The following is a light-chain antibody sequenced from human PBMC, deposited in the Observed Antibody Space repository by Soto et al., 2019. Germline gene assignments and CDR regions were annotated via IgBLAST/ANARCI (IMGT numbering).Light chain of an antibody. J-gene: IGLJ1*01. V-gene: IGLV2-14*01. CDR1: SSDVGGYNY. Sequence: QSVLTQPAFVSGSPGQSITISCTGTSSDVGGYNYVSWYQHPPGKAPKLMISEVSNRPSGVSNRFSGSKSSNTASLTISGLQAEDEADYYCSSYTSTSTRVFGTGTKVTAL. CDR2: EVS. CDR3: SSYTSTSTRV.